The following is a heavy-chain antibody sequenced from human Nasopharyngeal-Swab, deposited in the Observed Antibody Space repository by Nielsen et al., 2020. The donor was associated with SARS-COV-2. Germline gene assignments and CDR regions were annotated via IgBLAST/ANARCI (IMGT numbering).Heavy chain of an antibody. CDR3: ARQYSSSWYAGRGDFDY. V-gene: IGHV4-39*01. CDR2: IYYSGST. Sequence: SETPSLTCTVSGGSLSSSSYYWGWIRQPPGKGLEWIGSIYYSGSTYYKPSLKSRVTISVDTSKNQFSLKLSSVTAADTAVYYCARQYSSSWYAGRGDFDYWGQGTLVTVSS. CDR1: GGSLSSSSYY. D-gene: IGHD6-13*01. J-gene: IGHJ4*02.